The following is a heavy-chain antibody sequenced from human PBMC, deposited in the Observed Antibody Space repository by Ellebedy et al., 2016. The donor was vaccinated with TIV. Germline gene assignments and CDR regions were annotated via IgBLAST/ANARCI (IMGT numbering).Heavy chain of an antibody. D-gene: IGHD4-17*01. CDR1: GYTFTRYF. CDR2: INPSRGST. J-gene: IGHJ5*02. Sequence: ASVKVSXXSSGYTFTRYFIHWMRQAPGQGLEWMGIINPSRGSTNYAPKFQGRVTMTRDTSTRTVYLEVTSLKSEDTAVYYCARDGAPLPPIGDNGNWFDPWGQGSLITVSS. CDR3: ARDGAPLPPIGDNGNWFDP. V-gene: IGHV1-46*01.